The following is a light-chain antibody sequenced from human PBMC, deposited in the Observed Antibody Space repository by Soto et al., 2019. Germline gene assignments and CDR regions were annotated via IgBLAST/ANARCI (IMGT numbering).Light chain of an antibody. Sequence: DIQMTQSPPSLSASVGDRVTITCQASQDISNYLNWYQQKLGKAPKLLIYDASNLETGVQSRFSGSGSGTHVTFTITSLQPEDSATYYCQHFDNLPLSFGPGNKVHIK. J-gene: IGKJ3*01. V-gene: IGKV1-33*01. CDR2: DAS. CDR1: QDISNY. CDR3: QHFDNLPLS.